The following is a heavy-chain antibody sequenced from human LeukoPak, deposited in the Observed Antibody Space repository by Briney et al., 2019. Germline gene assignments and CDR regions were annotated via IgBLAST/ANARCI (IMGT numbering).Heavy chain of an antibody. V-gene: IGHV3-7*04. J-gene: IGHJ4*02. CDR2: IKQDGGEK. D-gene: IGHD3-10*01. CDR1: GFSFSNYW. CDR3: ARVDSGTSGSFDY. Sequence: EGSLRLSCAASGFSFSNYWMSWVRQAPGKGLEWVANIKQDGGEKYYVDSVKGRFTISRDNAKNSLYLQMNSLRAEDTAVYYCARVDSGTSGSFDYWGQGTLVTVSS.